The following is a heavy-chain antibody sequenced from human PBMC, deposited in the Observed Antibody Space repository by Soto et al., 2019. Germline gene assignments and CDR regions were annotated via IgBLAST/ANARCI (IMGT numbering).Heavy chain of an antibody. Sequence: ASVKVSCKASGYNFTSYYMHWVRQAPGQGFEWMGIINPSGGSTSYAQNFQGIVTMTRDTSTSTVYMERSSLRCKHTAVYYCASEVSDLVPIVPPPYYGRMDVCGRRHTIAVSS. V-gene: IGHV1-46*01. CDR3: ASEVSDLVPIVPPPYYGRMDV. D-gene: IGHD2-8*01. J-gene: IGHJ6*01. CDR2: INPSGGST. CDR1: GYNFTSYY.